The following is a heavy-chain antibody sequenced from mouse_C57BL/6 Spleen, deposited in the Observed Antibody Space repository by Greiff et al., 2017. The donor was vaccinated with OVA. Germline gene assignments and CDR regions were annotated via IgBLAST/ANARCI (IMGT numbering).Heavy chain of an antibody. J-gene: IGHJ4*01. CDR3: ARGDSSGSMDY. CDR2: IYPGDGDT. CDR1: GYAFSSSW. Sequence: VQLQQSGPELVKPGASVKISCKASGYAFSSSWMHWVKQRPGKGLEWIGRIYPGDGDTNYNGKFKGKATLTADKSSSTAYMQLSSLTSEDSAVDFGARGDSSGSMDYWGQGTTVTVSS. D-gene: IGHD3-2*02. V-gene: IGHV1-82*01.